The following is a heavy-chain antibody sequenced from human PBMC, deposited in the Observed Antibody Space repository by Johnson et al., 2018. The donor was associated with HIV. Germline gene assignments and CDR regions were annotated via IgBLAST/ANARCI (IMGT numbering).Heavy chain of an antibody. V-gene: IGHV3-30-3*01. CDR1: GFTFNTYS. J-gene: IGHJ3*01. D-gene: IGHD1-1*01. CDR3: ARDWGLYNWNDPGAFDF. CDR2: ISYDGNSK. Sequence: QVQVVESGGGVVQPGRSLRLSCAASGFTFNTYSIHWVRQTPGKGPEWVSLISYDGNSKYYADSVKGRFTISRDNSKNTLFLQMNSLRAEDTAMYYCARDWGLYNWNDPGAFDFWGQGTMVTVSS.